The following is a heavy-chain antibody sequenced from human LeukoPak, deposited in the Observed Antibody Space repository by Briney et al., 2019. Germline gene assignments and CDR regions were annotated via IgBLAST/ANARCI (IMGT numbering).Heavy chain of an antibody. CDR1: GGSFSGYY. V-gene: IGHV4-34*01. D-gene: IGHD5-18*01. J-gene: IGHJ5*02. CDR3: ARGLWLWLLGRARWFDP. Sequence: PSETLSLTCAVYGGSFSGYYWSWIPQPPGKGLEWIGEINHSGSTNYNPSLKSRVTISVDTSKNQFSLKLSSVTAADTAVYYCARGLWLWLLGRARWFDPWGQGTLVTVSS. CDR2: INHSGST.